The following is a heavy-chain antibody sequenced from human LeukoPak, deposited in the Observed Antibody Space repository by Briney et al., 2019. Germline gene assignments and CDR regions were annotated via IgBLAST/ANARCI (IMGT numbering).Heavy chain of an antibody. CDR3: ARGRAYRSGDTCRLYYFDY. V-gene: IGHV3-7*03. CDR1: GFTFKTHA. Sequence: GGSLRLSCAASGFTFKTHAMSWVRQAPGKGLEWVANIKRDGSERYYVDSVKGRFTISRDDAKNSLHPQMNSLRAEDTAVYYCARGRAYRSGDTCRLYYFDYWGQGTLVTVSS. CDR2: IKRDGSER. J-gene: IGHJ4*02. D-gene: IGHD2-15*01.